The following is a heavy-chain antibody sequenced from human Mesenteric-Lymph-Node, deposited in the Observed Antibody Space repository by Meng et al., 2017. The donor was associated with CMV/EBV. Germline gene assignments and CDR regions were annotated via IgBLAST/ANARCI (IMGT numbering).Heavy chain of an antibody. D-gene: IGHD1-26*01. CDR2: IYHSGST. J-gene: IGHJ5*02. CDR3: ARHIMGATEWFDP. CDR1: GYSISSGYY. V-gene: IGHV4-38-2*02. Sequence: GSLRLSCTVSGYSISSGYYWGWTRQPPGKGLEWIGSIYHSGSTYYNPSLKSRVTISVATSKNQFSLKLSSVTAADTAVYYCARHIMGATEWFDPWGQGTLVTVSS.